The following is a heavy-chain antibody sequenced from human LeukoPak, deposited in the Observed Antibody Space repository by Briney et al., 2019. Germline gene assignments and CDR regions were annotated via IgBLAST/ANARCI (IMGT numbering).Heavy chain of an antibody. V-gene: IGHV3-64*02. CDR3: AREISPGNWFDP. Sequence: GGSLRLSCAASGFTFSSYAMHWVRLAPGKGLEYVAAISSNGGSTYYAGSVKGRFTISRDNSKNTLYLQMGSLRADDMAVYYCAREISPGNWFDPWGQGTLVTVSS. CDR1: GFTFSSYA. J-gene: IGHJ5*02. D-gene: IGHD1-26*01. CDR2: ISSNGGST.